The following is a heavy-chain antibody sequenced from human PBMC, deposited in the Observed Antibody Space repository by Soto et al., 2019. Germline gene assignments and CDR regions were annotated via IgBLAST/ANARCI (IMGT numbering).Heavy chain of an antibody. Sequence: EVQLLESGGGLVQPGGSLRLSCAASGFTFSTYDMIWVRQAPGKGLEWVSIISGSGGITYYGDSVKGRFTISRDNSKNTMDLQMNSLRAEDTDVYYCAKSFGYSSGPFEYWGRGTLVTVSS. J-gene: IGHJ4*02. D-gene: IGHD5-18*01. CDR2: ISGSGGIT. CDR3: AKSFGYSSGPFEY. V-gene: IGHV3-23*01. CDR1: GFTFSTYD.